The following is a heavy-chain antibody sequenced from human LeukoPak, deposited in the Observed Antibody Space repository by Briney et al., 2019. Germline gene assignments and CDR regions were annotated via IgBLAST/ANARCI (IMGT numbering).Heavy chain of an antibody. CDR2: ISYDGSNK. CDR1: GFTFSSYA. J-gene: IGHJ5*02. CDR3: AKAGDYGDYWSWFDP. V-gene: IGHV3-30*04. Sequence: GGSLRLSCAASGFTFSSYAMHWVRQAPGKGLEWVAVISYDGSNKYYADSVKGRFTISRDNSKNTLYLQMNSLRAEDTAVYYCAKAGDYGDYWSWFDPWGQGTLVTVSS. D-gene: IGHD4-17*01.